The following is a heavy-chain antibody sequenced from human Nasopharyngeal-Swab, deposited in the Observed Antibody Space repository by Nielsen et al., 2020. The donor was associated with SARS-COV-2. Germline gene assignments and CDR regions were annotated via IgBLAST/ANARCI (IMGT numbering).Heavy chain of an antibody. CDR1: GFTFSSYG. Sequence: GGSLRLSCAASGFTFSSYGMHWVRQAPGKGLEWVGRIKSKTDGGTTDYAAPVKGRFTISRDDSKNTLYLQMNSLKTEDTAVYYCTIIPLDILTGYYQYYFDYWGQGTLVTVSS. J-gene: IGHJ4*02. CDR2: IKSKTDGGTT. CDR3: TIIPLDILTGYYQYYFDY. D-gene: IGHD3-9*01. V-gene: IGHV3-15*01.